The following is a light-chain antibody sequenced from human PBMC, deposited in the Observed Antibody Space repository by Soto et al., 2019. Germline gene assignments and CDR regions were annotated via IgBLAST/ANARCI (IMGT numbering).Light chain of an antibody. CDR2: DVN. V-gene: IGLV2-14*03. Sequence: QSALTQPASVSGSPGQSIAMSCTGTSSDVGAYDFVSWYQQHPGKAPKLLIYDVNNRPSGISSRFSGSKSGNTASLTISGLQAEDEAEYYCSSYTTGSADVFGTGTKVTVL. CDR3: SSYTTGSADV. J-gene: IGLJ1*01. CDR1: SSDVGAYDF.